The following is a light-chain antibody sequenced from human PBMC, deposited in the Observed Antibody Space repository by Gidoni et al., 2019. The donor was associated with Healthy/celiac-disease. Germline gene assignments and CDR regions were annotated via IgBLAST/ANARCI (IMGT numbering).Light chain of an antibody. CDR2: WAS. J-gene: IGKJ1*01. V-gene: IGKV4-1*01. CDR3: QQYYSTPGT. Sequence: DIVMTQSPDSLAVSLGERATINCKSSQSVLYSSNNKNYLAWYQQKPGQPTKLLIYWASTRESGVPDRFSGSGSGTDFTLTISSLQAEDVAVYYCQQYYSTPGTFXQXTKVEIK. CDR1: QSVLYSSNNKNY.